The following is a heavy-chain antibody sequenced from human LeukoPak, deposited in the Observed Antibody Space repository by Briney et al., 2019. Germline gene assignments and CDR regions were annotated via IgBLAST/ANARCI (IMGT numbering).Heavy chain of an antibody. V-gene: IGHV4-59*01. D-gene: IGHD5-12*01. Sequence: SETLSLTCTVSGGSISSYYWSWIRQPPGKGLEWIGYIYYSGSTNYNPSLKSRVTISVDTSKNQFSLKLSSVTAADTAVYYCARVRSGYDYYYGMDVWGQGTLVTVSS. CDR2: IYYSGST. CDR3: ARVRSGYDYYYGMDV. J-gene: IGHJ6*02. CDR1: GGSISSYY.